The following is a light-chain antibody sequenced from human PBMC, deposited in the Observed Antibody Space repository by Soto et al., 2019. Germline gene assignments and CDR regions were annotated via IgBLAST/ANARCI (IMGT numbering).Light chain of an antibody. Sequence: QSALTQPASVSGSPGQSITISCTGTSSDVGGYNYVSWYQQHPGKAPRVMIYEVSDRPSGVSTRFSGSKSGNTASLTISGLQAEDEGDYYCGSYPRNINSLFGTGTRVTVL. CDR3: GSYPRNINSL. J-gene: IGLJ1*01. V-gene: IGLV2-14*01. CDR1: SSDVGGYNY. CDR2: EVS.